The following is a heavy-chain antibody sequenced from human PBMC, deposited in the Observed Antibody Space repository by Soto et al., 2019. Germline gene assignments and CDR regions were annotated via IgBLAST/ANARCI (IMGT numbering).Heavy chain of an antibody. CDR2: ISGSGGST. D-gene: IGHD6-13*01. CDR3: AKGYSSSWYPLFYFDY. V-gene: IGHV3-23*01. J-gene: IGHJ4*02. Sequence: GGFLRLSCAAFGFTFSSYAMSWVRQAPGKGLEWVSAISGSGGSTYYADSVKGRFTISRDNSKNTLYLQMNSLRAEDTAVYYYAKGYSSSWYPLFYFDYWGQGTLVSVSS. CDR1: GFTFSSYA.